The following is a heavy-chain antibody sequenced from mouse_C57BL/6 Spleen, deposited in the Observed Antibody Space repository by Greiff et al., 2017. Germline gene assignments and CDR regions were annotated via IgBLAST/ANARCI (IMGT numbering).Heavy chain of an antibody. CDR1: GYTFTDYY. CDR3: AREAYSNYLSPMDY. V-gene: IGHV1-26*01. J-gene: IGHJ4*01. CDR2: INPNNGGT. D-gene: IGHD2-5*01. Sequence: EVQLQQSGPELVKPGASVKISCKASGYTFTDYYMNWVKQSHGKSLEWIGDINPNNGGTSYNQKFKGKATLTVDKSSSTAYMELRSLTSEDSAVYYCAREAYSNYLSPMDYWGQGTSVTVSS.